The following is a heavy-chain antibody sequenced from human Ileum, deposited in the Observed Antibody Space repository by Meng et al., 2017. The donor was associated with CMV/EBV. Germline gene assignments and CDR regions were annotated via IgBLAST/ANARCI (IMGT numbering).Heavy chain of an antibody. CDR1: GGSIRSYY. D-gene: IGHD1-1*01. CDR2: ISPGGST. J-gene: IGHJ4*02. CDR3: ASGSPQLGYV. V-gene: IGHV4-4*07. Sequence: QGHLQGSGPELVKTSETLSLTCTACGGSIRSYYWKCIRQPAGKRLQWVGHISPGGSTNCNPSLKSRVTMSIDTSKSQFSLKLSSVTAADTAVYYCASGSPQLGYVWGQGTLVTVSS.